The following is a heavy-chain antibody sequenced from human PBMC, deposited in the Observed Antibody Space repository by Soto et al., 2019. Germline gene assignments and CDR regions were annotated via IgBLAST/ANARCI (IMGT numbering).Heavy chain of an antibody. CDR1: GGSISSYY. V-gene: IGHV4-59*01. CDR2: IYYSGST. Sequence: SETLSLTCTVSGGSISSYYWSWIRQPPGKGLGWIGYIYYSGSTNYNPSLKSRVTISVDTSKNQFSLKLSSVTAADTAVYYCAVTLAVAGFNFDYWGQGTLVTVSS. J-gene: IGHJ4*02. CDR3: AVTLAVAGFNFDY. D-gene: IGHD6-19*01.